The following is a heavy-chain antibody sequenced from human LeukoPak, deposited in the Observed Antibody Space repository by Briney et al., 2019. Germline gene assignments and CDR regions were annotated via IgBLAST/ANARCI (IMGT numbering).Heavy chain of an antibody. V-gene: IGHV3-48*03. Sequence: GGSLRLSCAASGFTFSSYDMNWVRQAPGKGLEWISYISSSGSTIYYADSVKGRFTISRDNAKNSLYLQMNSLRAEDTAVYYCARAAVAGLYFDYWGQGTLVTVSS. CDR1: GFTFSSYD. D-gene: IGHD6-19*01. CDR3: ARAAVAGLYFDY. J-gene: IGHJ4*02. CDR2: ISSSGSTI.